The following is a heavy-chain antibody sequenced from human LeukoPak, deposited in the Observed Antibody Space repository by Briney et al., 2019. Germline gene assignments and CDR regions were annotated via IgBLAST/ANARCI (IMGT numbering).Heavy chain of an antibody. Sequence: SETLSLTCAVYGGSFSGYYWSWIRQPPGKGLEWSGEINHRGSTNYNPSLKSRVTISGDTSKNQFSLKLSSVTAADTAVYYCARDSRGRYCSSTSCYWHYYYYMDVWGKGTTVTVSS. CDR3: ARDSRGRYCSSTSCYWHYYYYMDV. J-gene: IGHJ6*03. V-gene: IGHV4-34*01. CDR2: INHRGST. D-gene: IGHD2-2*01. CDR1: GGSFSGYY.